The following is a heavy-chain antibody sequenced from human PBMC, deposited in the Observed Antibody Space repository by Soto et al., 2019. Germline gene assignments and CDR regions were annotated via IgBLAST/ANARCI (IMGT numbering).Heavy chain of an antibody. D-gene: IGHD6-19*01. CDR1: GGTFSSYA. Sequence: ASVKVSCKASGGTFSSYAISWVRQAPGQGLEWMGGIIPIFGTANYAQKFQGRVTITADESTSTAYMELSSLRSEDTAVYYCARDLVVAGTRYFDYWGQGTLVTVSS. V-gene: IGHV1-69*13. CDR3: ARDLVVAGTRYFDY. CDR2: IIPIFGTA. J-gene: IGHJ4*02.